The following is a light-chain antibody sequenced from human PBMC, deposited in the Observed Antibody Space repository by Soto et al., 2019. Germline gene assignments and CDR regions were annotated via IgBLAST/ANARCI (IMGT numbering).Light chain of an antibody. CDR2: DVS. V-gene: IGLV2-14*01. CDR3: SSYTGSSTLV. J-gene: IGLJ2*01. CDR1: SSDVGGYNY. Sequence: QSALTQPASVSGSPGQSITISCSGTSSDVGGYNYVSWYQQNPGKAPKVMIYDVSSRPSGVSVRLSGSKSGNTASLTISGLHAEDEGAYYCSSYTGSSTLVFGGGTKLTVL.